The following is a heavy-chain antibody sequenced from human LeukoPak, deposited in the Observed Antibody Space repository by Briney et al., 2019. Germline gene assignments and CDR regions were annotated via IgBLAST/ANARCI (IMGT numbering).Heavy chain of an antibody. CDR2: INPSGGST. V-gene: IGHV1-46*01. CDR3: ARVGGSGSPTYLYFDY. CDR1: GYTFTSYY. D-gene: IGHD3-10*01. Sequence: ASVKASCKASGYTFTSYYMHWVRQAPGQGLEWMGIINPSGGSTSYAQKFQGRVTMTRDTSTSTVYMELSSLRSEDTAVYYCARVGGSGSPTYLYFDYWGQGTLVTVSS. J-gene: IGHJ4*02.